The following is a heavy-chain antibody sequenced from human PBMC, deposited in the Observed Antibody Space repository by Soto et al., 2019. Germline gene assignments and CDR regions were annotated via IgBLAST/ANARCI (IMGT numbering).Heavy chain of an antibody. CDR3: ARERQYEPLLY. V-gene: IGHV1-18*01. D-gene: IGHD2-2*01. CDR2: VSAYNRNT. J-gene: IGHJ4*02. Sequence: QVQLVQSGVEVKKPGASVKVSCQASGYTFTNYGITWLRQAPGQGLEWMGWVSAYNRNTNDAQRFQDRVTMTTDTSTRTAYMELRNLKSDDTAIYFCARERQYEPLLYWGQGTLVTVSS. CDR1: GYTFTNYG.